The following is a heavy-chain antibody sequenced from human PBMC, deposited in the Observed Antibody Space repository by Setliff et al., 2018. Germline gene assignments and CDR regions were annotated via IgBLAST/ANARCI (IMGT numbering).Heavy chain of an antibody. CDR3: AASRAYTGAVEEWFLPKTFDF. J-gene: IGHJ4*02. CDR1: GDSISNYY. Sequence: SETLSLTCTVSGDSISNYYWNWIRQPAGKGLEWIGRIYVTESTKYNPSLKSRVTLSRDTSKNQFSLKLSSVTAADAALYYCAASRAYTGAVEEWFLPKTFDFWGQGSPVTV. CDR2: IYVTEST. D-gene: IGHD3-10*01. V-gene: IGHV4-4*07.